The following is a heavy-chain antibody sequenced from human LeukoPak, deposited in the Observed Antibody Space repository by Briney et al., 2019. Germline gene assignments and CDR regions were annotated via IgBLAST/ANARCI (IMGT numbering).Heavy chain of an antibody. J-gene: IGHJ4*02. Sequence: GGSLRLSCAASGFIFSIYGMSWVRQAPGKGLEWVSAIVGSGDDTHYADSVKGRFTISRDNSKNTLYLQMNSLRPEDAAVYYCAKAPVTTCRGAYCYPFDYWGQGTLVTVSS. CDR2: IVGSGDDT. V-gene: IGHV3-23*01. CDR3: AKAPVTTCRGAYCYPFDY. CDR1: GFIFSIYG. D-gene: IGHD2-21*01.